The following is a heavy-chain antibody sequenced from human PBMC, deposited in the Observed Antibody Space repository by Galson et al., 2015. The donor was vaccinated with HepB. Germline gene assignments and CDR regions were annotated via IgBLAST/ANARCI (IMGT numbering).Heavy chain of an antibody. CDR1: GFTFSSYS. V-gene: IGHV3-21*01. Sequence: SLRLSCAASGFTFSSYSMNWVRQAPGKGLEWVSSISSSSSYIYYADSVKGRFTISRDNAKNSLYLQMNSLRAEDTAVYYCARWGGDYSSHRTLNFDYWGQGTLVTVSS. D-gene: IGHD2-2*01. J-gene: IGHJ4*02. CDR2: ISSSSSYI. CDR3: ARWGGDYSSHRTLNFDY.